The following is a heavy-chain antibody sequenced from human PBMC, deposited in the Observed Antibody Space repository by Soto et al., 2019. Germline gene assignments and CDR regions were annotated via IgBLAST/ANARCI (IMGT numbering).Heavy chain of an antibody. CDR2: VFHSGTT. CDR3: ARFVVVTAATHYYFGMDV. J-gene: IGHJ6*02. V-gene: IGHV4-4*02. CDR1: GASIRSNNW. D-gene: IGHD2-21*02. Sequence: ETLSLTCSVSGASIRSNNWWSWVRQAPGKGLDWIGEVFHSGTTNYNPSLKSRVTISIDESKNQFSLQLRSVTDADTAVYYCARFVVVTAATHYYFGMDVWGQGTTVTVYS.